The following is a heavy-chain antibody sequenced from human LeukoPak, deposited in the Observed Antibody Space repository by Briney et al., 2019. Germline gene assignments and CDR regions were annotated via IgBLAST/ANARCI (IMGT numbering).Heavy chain of an antibody. CDR1: GYTFTSYD. J-gene: IGHJ6*03. V-gene: IGHV1-8*01. CDR2: MNTNSGKT. D-gene: IGHD6-6*01. CDR3: ARGEYSSSLYYYCYMDV. Sequence: GASVTVSCTASGYTFTSYDINGVRQAPGQGLEWMGWMNTNSGKTGYAQKCKGRVRMTRNTSISTAYMELSSLRSKDTAVYYRARGEYSSSLYYYCYMDVWGKGTTVTVSS.